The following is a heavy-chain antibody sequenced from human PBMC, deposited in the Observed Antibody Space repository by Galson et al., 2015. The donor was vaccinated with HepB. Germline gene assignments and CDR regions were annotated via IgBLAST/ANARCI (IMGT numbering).Heavy chain of an antibody. CDR3: ARVHSRSFDY. CDR2: ITGSGTTI. J-gene: IGHJ4*02. Sequence: SLRLSRAASGFTFSDYYMSWIRQAPGKGLEWVSYITGSGTTISYADSVKGRLTISRDNAQNSLYLQMNSLRAEDTAVYYCARVHSRSFDYWGQGTLVTVSS. V-gene: IGHV3-11*01. CDR1: GFTFSDYY. D-gene: IGHD2-15*01.